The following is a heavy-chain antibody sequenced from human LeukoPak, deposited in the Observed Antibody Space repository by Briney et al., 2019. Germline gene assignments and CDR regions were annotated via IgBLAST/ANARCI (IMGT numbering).Heavy chain of an antibody. CDR2: INSDGSRT. Sequence: PGGSLRLSCAASGFTFTSYWMHWVRQAPGKGLVWVSRINSDGSRTSYADSVKGRFTISRDNAKNTLYLQMNSLRAEDTAVYYCAKGYMVRGVITALYFDYWGQGTLVTVSS. CDR3: AKGYMVRGVITALYFDY. D-gene: IGHD3-10*01. V-gene: IGHV3-74*01. CDR1: GFTFTSYW. J-gene: IGHJ4*02.